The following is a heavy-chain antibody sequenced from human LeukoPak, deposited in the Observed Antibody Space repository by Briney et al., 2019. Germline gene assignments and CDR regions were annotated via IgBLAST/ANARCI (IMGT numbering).Heavy chain of an antibody. CDR3: AREPLAVAAPYYFDY. V-gene: IGHV3-48*04. J-gene: IGHJ4*02. CDR1: GFTFSSYS. D-gene: IGHD6-19*01. Sequence: GGSLRLSCAASGFTFSSYSMNWVRQAPGKGLEWVSYISSSSSTIYYADSVKGRFTISRDNAKNSLYLQMNSLRAEDTAVYYCAREPLAVAAPYYFDYWGQGTLVTVSA. CDR2: ISSSSSTI.